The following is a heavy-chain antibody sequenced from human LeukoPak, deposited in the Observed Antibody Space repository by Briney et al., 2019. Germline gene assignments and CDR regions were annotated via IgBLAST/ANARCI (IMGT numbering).Heavy chain of an antibody. Sequence: GGSLRLSCVDSGFTISRHSMNWVRQAPGKGLEWVSYINGGGSPIYYADSVRGRFTISRDNAKNSLYLQMNSLRAEDTAVYYCAKLHGYCSGGSCSDAFDIWGQGTMVTVSS. CDR2: INGGGSPI. J-gene: IGHJ3*02. CDR3: AKLHGYCSGGSCSDAFDI. CDR1: GFTISRHS. D-gene: IGHD2-15*01. V-gene: IGHV3-48*01.